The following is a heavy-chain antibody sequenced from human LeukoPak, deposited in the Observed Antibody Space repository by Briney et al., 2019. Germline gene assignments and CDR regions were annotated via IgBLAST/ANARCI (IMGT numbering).Heavy chain of an antibody. D-gene: IGHD3-3*01. CDR1: GGSTSSGGYY. V-gene: IGHV4-31*03. CDR2: IYYSGST. Sequence: PSETLSLTCTVSGGSTSSGGYYWSWIRQHPGKGLEWIGYIYYSGSTYYNPSLKSRVTISVDTSKNQFSLKLSSVTAADTAVYYCATGTGYDFWSGYLGNWFDPWGQGTLVTVSS. J-gene: IGHJ5*02. CDR3: ATGTGYDFWSGYLGNWFDP.